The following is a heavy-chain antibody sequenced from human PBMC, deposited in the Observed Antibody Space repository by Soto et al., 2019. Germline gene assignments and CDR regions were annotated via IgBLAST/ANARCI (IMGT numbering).Heavy chain of an antibody. J-gene: IGHJ3*01. CDR1: GFTFSNYW. V-gene: IGHV3-7*03. CDR3: ARDRNYYVPRTHYYDAFDV. CDR2: IKEDGSVT. D-gene: IGHD3-10*02. Sequence: GGSLRLSCTASGFTFSNYWMVWVRQGPGKGPEWVANIKEDGSVTYYVDSVKGRFTISRDNARESLFLQMDSLRAEDTAIYFCARDRNYYVPRTHYYDAFDVWGQGTMVTASS.